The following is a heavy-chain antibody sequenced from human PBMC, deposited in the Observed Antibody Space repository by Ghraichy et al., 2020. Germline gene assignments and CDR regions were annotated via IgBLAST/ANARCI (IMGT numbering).Heavy chain of an antibody. D-gene: IGHD6-6*01. Sequence: GGSLRLSCAASGFTFSSHWMHWVRQAPGKGLVWVSRMNRDGSTTSYADSVKGRFTISRDNAKNTLYLQMNSLRAEDTAVYYCARAFLSAARVLDYWGQGTLVTVSS. J-gene: IGHJ4*02. V-gene: IGHV3-74*01. CDR2: MNRDGSTT. CDR3: ARAFLSAARVLDY. CDR1: GFTFSSHW.